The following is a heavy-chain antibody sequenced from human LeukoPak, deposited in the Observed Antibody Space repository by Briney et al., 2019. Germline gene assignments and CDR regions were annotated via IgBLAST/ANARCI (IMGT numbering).Heavy chain of an antibody. V-gene: IGHV3-33*01. D-gene: IGHD2-8*01. Sequence: GGSLRLSCAASGFTFSSYGMHRVRQAPGKGLEWVAVIWYDGSNKYYADSVKGRFTISRDNSKNTLYLQMNSLRAEDTAVYYCARNGPRDYYYYMDVWGKGTTVTVSS. J-gene: IGHJ6*03. CDR2: IWYDGSNK. CDR3: ARNGPRDYYYYMDV. CDR1: GFTFSSYG.